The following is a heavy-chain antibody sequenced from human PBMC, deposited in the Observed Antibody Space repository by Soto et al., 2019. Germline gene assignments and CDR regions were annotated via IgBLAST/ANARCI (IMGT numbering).Heavy chain of an antibody. J-gene: IGHJ4*02. V-gene: IGHV1-69*04. CDR3: ARDGGDKPYCSGGSCYYDVDY. CDR2: IIPILGIA. Sequence: ASVKVSCKASGGTFSSYTISWVRQAPGQGLEWMGRIIPILGIANYAQKFQGRVTITADKSTSTAYMELSSLRSEDTAVYYCARDGGDKPYCSGGSCYYDVDYWGQGTLVTVSS. D-gene: IGHD2-15*01. CDR1: GGTFSSYT.